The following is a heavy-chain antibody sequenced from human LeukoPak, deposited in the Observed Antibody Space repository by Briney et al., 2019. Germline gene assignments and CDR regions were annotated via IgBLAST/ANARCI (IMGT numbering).Heavy chain of an antibody. CDR2: IYLGDSST. V-gene: IGHV5-51*01. CDR3: ARPAGSSGFLDY. Sequence: AESLMIFCRGSGCSFFTYWSACVRHMPRKNLEWIEIIYLGDSSTRYSPSFQGQVTTSADKSISTAYLQSSSLKASDTAMYYCARPAGSSGFLDYWGQGTLVTVSS. D-gene: IGHD3-22*01. J-gene: IGHJ4*02. CDR1: GCSFFTYW.